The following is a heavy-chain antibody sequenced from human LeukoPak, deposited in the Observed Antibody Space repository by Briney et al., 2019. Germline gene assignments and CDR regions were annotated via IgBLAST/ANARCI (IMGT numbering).Heavy chain of an antibody. Sequence: KSSETLSLTCAVYGGSFSGYYWSWIRQPPGKGLEWIGEINHSGSTNYNPSLKSRVTISVDTSKNQFSLKLSSVTAADTAVYYCARGAVAVVNAYYYYYMDVWGKGTTVTVSS. D-gene: IGHD6-19*01. CDR1: GGSFSGYY. CDR2: INHSGST. J-gene: IGHJ6*03. V-gene: IGHV4-34*01. CDR3: ARGAVAVVNAYYYYYMDV.